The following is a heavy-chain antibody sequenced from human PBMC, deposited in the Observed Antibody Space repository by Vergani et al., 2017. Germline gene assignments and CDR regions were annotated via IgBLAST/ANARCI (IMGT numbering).Heavy chain of an antibody. D-gene: IGHD3-10*01. CDR3: ARDMEADAFDI. V-gene: IGHV3-7*01. J-gene: IGHJ3*02. CDR2: IKQDGSEK. CDR1: GFTFDDYA. Sequence: EVQLVESGGGLVQPGRSLRLSCAASGFTFDDYAMHWVRQAPGKGLEWVANIKQDGSEKYYVDSVKGRFTISRDNAKNSLYLQMNSLRAEDTAVYYCARDMEADAFDIWGQGTMVTVSS.